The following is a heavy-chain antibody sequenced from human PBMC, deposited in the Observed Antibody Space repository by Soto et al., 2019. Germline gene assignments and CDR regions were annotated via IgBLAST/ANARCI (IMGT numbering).Heavy chain of an antibody. J-gene: IGHJ4*02. D-gene: IGHD1-1*01. Sequence: ASVKVSCKAFGYTFTNYDINWVRQATGQGLEWMGWMNPNSGNTGYVQKFQGRVTMTRNTSISTAYMELSSLRFEDTAVYYCAKRATTGSPKNFDYWGQGALVTVSS. CDR3: AKRATTGSPKNFDY. CDR2: MNPNSGNT. CDR1: GYTFTNYD. V-gene: IGHV1-8*01.